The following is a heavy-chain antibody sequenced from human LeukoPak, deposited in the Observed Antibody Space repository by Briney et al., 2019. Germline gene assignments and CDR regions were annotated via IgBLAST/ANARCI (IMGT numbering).Heavy chain of an antibody. CDR1: GGSFSGYY. Sequence: SETQSLTCAVYGGSFSGYYWSWIRQPPGKGLEWIGEINQSGSTNYNPSLKSRVTISVDTSKNQFSLKLSSVTAADTAVYYCARDYIGYLNAFDIWGQGTMVTVSS. V-gene: IGHV4-34*01. CDR2: INQSGST. CDR3: ARDYIGYLNAFDI. J-gene: IGHJ3*02. D-gene: IGHD1-1*01.